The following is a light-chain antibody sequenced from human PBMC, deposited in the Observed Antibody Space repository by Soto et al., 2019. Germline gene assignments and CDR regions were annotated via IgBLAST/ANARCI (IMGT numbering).Light chain of an antibody. CDR2: DAS. CDR1: QSVSGK. V-gene: IGKV3-15*01. J-gene: IGKJ1*01. Sequence: EVLMTQSPATLSVSPGERATLSCRASQSVSGKLAWYQQKPGQAPRLLIYDASTRATGIPARFSGSGSGTEFTLTISSLQSEDFAVYYCQQSNNWPWTFGQGTKVGIK. CDR3: QQSNNWPWT.